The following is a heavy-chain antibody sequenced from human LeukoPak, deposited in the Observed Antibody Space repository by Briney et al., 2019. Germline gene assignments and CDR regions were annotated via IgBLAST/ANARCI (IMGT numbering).Heavy chain of an antibody. Sequence: SETLSLTCTVSGGSISSYYWSWIRQPPGKGLEWIGYIYYSGSTIYNPSLKSRVAISVDTSKNQFSLKLSSVTAADTAVYYCARQFVDGFFDYWGQGTLVTVSS. V-gene: IGHV4-59*08. CDR2: IYYSGST. CDR1: GGSISSYY. CDR3: ARQFVDGFFDY. D-gene: IGHD5-24*01. J-gene: IGHJ4*02.